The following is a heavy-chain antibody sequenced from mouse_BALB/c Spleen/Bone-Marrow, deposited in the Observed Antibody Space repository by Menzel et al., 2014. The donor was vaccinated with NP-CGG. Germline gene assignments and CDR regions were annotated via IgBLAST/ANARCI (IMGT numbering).Heavy chain of an antibody. D-gene: IGHD1-2*01. CDR1: GFSLTNYG. CDR3: ASSLQRLRGYYFDF. V-gene: IGHV2-9*02. CDR2: IWAGGST. Sequence: QVQLKESGPGLVAPSQSLSITCTVSGFSLTNYGVHWVRPPPGKGLEWLGVIWAGGSTNYNLALMSRLTISKDNSKSQVFLKMNSLQTDDAGMYYCASSLQRLRGYYFDFWGQGTTLTVSS. J-gene: IGHJ2*01.